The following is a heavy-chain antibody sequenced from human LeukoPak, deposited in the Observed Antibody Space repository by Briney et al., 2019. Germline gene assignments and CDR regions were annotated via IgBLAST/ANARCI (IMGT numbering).Heavy chain of an antibody. J-gene: IGHJ4*02. CDR3: ARDRRQGGTTLDY. CDR2: IWYDGSNK. CDR1: GFTFSIHG. D-gene: IGHD1/OR15-1a*01. Sequence: GGSLRLSCAASGFTFSIHGMHWVRQAPGKGLEWVAVIWYDGSNKYYADPVKGRFTISRDNSKNTLYLQMNSLRAEDTAVYYCARDRRQGGTTLDYWGQGTLVTVSS. V-gene: IGHV3-33*08.